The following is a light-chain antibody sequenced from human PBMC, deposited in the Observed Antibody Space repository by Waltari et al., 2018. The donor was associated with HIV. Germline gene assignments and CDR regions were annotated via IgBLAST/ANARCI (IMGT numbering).Light chain of an antibody. V-gene: IGKV3-15*01. CDR3: QQYDNWPLT. CDR1: QSVSSS. J-gene: IGKJ4*01. CDR2: GAS. Sequence: EIVMTQSPATLSVSPGERATLSCRASQSVSSSFAWYQQKPGQAPRPLIYGASTRATGIPARFSGSGSGTDFTLTITSLQSEDFAVYYCQQYDNWPLTFGGGTKVEIK.